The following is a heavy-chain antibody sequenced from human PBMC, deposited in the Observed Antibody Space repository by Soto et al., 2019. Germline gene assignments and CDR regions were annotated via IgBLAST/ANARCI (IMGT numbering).Heavy chain of an antibody. CDR1: GFTFSDNL. J-gene: IGHJ3*01. V-gene: IGHV1-3*01. CDR3: ARDIQSVGPRANDAFEG. Sequence: QVQLVQSGAELKKPGASVNISCTASGFTFSDNLINWVRQVPGQGLEWMGWLNPDTGNTRYSETFQGRVTISRHPAASVGYLELSGRENEDTALYFGARDIQSVGPRANDAFEGGGQGTMITVS. D-gene: IGHD5-18*01. CDR2: LNPDTGNT.